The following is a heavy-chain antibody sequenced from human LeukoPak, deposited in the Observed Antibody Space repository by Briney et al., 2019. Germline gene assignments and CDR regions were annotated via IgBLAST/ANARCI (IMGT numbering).Heavy chain of an antibody. CDR3: ARDSSGWYHWFDP. CDR1: GFTFSDYY. V-gene: IGHV3-11*04. CDR2: ISSSGSTI. Sequence: MSGGSLRLSCSAYGFTFSDYYMNWIRQAPGKGLEWVSYISSSGSTIYYADSVKGRFTISRDNAKNSLYLQMNSLRAEDTAVYYCARDSSGWYHWFDPWGQGTLVTVSS. J-gene: IGHJ5*02. D-gene: IGHD6-19*01.